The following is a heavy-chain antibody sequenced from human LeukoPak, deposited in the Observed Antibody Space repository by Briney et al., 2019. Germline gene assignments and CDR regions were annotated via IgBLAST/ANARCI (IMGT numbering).Heavy chain of an antibody. D-gene: IGHD3-16*01. CDR2: INHIGNT. CDR1: GGSFSSYY. V-gene: IGHV4-34*01. Sequence: SETLSLTCAVYGGSFSSYYFSWIRQPPGKGLEWIGEINHIGNTNYNPSLKSRVTISVDMSKNQFSLKLSSVTAADTAVYYCATGQTYVDVWGQGTTVTVSS. CDR3: ATGQTYVDV. J-gene: IGHJ6*02.